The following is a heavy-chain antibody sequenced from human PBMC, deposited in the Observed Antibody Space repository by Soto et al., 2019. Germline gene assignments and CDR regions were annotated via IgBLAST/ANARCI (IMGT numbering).Heavy chain of an antibody. CDR1: GGSISSSSYY. J-gene: IGHJ4*02. CDR3: ASIHCSGGSCHLEKEYYFDY. CDR2: IYYSGST. V-gene: IGHV4-39*01. D-gene: IGHD2-15*01. Sequence: QLQLQESGPGLVKPSETLSLTCTVSGGSISSSSYYWGWIRQPPGKGLEWIGSIYYSGSTYYNPSLKSRVTISVDTSKNQFSLKLSSVTAADTAVYYCASIHCSGGSCHLEKEYYFDYWGQGTLVTVSS.